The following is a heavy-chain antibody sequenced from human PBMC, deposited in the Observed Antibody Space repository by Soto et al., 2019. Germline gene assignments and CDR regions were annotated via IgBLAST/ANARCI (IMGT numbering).Heavy chain of an antibody. V-gene: IGHV4-59*01. CDR1: GGSISSYY. CDR3: ARVAVKHYYYYGMDV. CDR2: IYYSGST. Sequence: PSETLSLTCTVSGGSISSYYWSWIRPPPGKGLEWIGYIYYSGSTNYNPSLKSRVTISVDTSKNQFSLKLSSVTAADTAVSYCARVAVKHYYYYGMDVWGQGTTVTVSS. J-gene: IGHJ6*02.